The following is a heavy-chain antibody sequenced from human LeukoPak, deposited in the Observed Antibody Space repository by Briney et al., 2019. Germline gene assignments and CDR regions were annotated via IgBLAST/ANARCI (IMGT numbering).Heavy chain of an antibody. CDR2: IYYSGST. CDR1: GVSFSTSNYY. Sequence: SETLSLTCTVSGVSFSTSNYYWGWIRQPPGKGLEWVASIYYSGSTYYNPSLKSRVTISLNTSKNQFSLKLSSVTAADTAVYYCTSSWTTVTVFDYWGQGTLVTVSS. V-gene: IGHV4-39*07. J-gene: IGHJ4*02. D-gene: IGHD4-17*01. CDR3: TSSWTTVTVFDY.